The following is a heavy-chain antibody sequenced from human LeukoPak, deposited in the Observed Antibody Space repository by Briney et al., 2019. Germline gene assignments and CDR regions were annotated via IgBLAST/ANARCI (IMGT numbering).Heavy chain of an antibody. J-gene: IGHJ4*02. CDR1: GGSFSGYY. V-gene: IGHV4-34*01. D-gene: IGHD3-10*01. CDR2: INHSGST. CDR3: ARQGGSYYDY. Sequence: SETLSLTCAVYGGSFSGYYWSWIRQPPGKGLEWIGEINHSGSTNYNPSLKSRVTISVDTSKNQFSLKLSSVTAADTAVYYCARQGGSYYDYWGQGTLVTVSS.